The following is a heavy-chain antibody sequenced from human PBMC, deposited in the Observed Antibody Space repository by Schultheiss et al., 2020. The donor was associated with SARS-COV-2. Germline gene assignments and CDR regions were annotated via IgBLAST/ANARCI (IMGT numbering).Heavy chain of an antibody. CDR2: INQSGST. D-gene: IGHD2-2*01. V-gene: IGHV4-59*08. J-gene: IGHJ4*02. CDR3: ARIVPGSYFDY. CDR1: GGSISSYY. Sequence: SETLSLTCTVSGGSISSYYWSWIRQPPGKGLEWIGEINQSGSTNYNPSLKSRVTISVDTSKNQFSLKLSSVTAADTAVYYCARIVPGSYFDYWGQGTLVTVSS.